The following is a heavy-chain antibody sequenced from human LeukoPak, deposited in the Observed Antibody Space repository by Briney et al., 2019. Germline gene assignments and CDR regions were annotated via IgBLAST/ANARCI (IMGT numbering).Heavy chain of an antibody. CDR2: INHSGST. CDR3: ARFPRYCSGGSCYSGFGY. V-gene: IGHV4-34*01. Sequence: SETLSLTCAVYGGSFSGYYRSWIRQPPGKGLGWIGEINHSGSTNYNPSLKSRVTISVDTSKNQFSLKLSSVTAADTAVYYCARFPRYCSGGSCYSGFGYWGQGTLVTVSS. J-gene: IGHJ4*02. CDR1: GGSFSGYY. D-gene: IGHD2-15*01.